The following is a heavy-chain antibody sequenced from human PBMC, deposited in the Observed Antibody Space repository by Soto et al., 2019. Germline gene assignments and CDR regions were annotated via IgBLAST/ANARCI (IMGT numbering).Heavy chain of an antibody. CDR1: GDSVSSSNW. D-gene: IGHD3-10*01. CDR3: ARDPQGFGELFGFDY. J-gene: IGHJ4*02. Sequence: QVQLQESGPGLVKPSGTLSLTCAVSGDSVSSSNWWSWVRQPPGKGLEWIGEIYHSGSTNYNPSLTGRVSRSIDKSKNQFSLTLSSVTAADTAVYYCARDPQGFGELFGFDYWGQGTLVTVSS. CDR2: IYHSGST. V-gene: IGHV4-4*02.